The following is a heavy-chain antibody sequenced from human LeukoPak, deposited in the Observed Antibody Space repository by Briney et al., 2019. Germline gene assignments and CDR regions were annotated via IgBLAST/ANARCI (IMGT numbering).Heavy chain of an antibody. Sequence: GGALRLSCPASGFTYSNSWMSWVRQAPGKGLEWVGRMKNKTDGGTTDYAAPVKGRFTISRDDSKNTLYLQMNSLKTEDTAVYYCTTDSFGELLFGSTFDYWGQGTLVTVSS. J-gene: IGHJ4*02. V-gene: IGHV3-15*01. CDR2: MKNKTDGGTT. CDR3: TTDSFGELLFGSTFDY. CDR1: GFTYSNSW. D-gene: IGHD3-10*01.